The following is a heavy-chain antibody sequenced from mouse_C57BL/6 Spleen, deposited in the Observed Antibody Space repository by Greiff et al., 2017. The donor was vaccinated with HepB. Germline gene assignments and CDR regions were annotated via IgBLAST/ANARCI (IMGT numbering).Heavy chain of an antibody. Sequence: EVQLVESEGGLVQPGSSMKLSCTASGFTFSDYYMAWVRQVPEKGLEWVANINYDGSSTYYLDSLKSRFIISRDNAKNILYLQMSSLKSEDTATYYCARVQGYWYFDVWGTGTTVTVSS. CDR2: INYDGSST. J-gene: IGHJ1*03. CDR3: ARVQGYWYFDV. CDR1: GFTFSDYY. V-gene: IGHV5-16*01.